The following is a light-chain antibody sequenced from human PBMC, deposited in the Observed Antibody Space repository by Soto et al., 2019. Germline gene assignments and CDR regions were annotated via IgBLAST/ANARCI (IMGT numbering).Light chain of an antibody. CDR1: SSDVGYDNY. Sequence: QSALTQPASVSGSPGQSITISCTGTSSDVGYDNYVSWFQQHPGKAPKLMIYEVSRRPSGVSNRFSGSKSGNTASLTISGLQAEDEADYYCSSYTSSSTPRVFGGGTKLTVL. V-gene: IGLV2-14*01. CDR2: EVS. J-gene: IGLJ2*01. CDR3: SSYTSSSTPRV.